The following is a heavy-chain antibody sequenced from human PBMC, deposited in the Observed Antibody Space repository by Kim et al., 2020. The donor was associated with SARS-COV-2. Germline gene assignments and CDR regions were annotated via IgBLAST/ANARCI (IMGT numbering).Heavy chain of an antibody. Sequence: GGSLRLSCAASGFTFSSYGMHWVRQAPGKGLEWVAVIWYDGSNKYYADSVKGRFTISRDNSKNTLYLQMNSLRAEDTAVYYCARDRGSGWYGYFDYWGQGALCTISS. J-gene: IGHJ4*02. CDR2: IWYDGSNK. D-gene: IGHD6-19*01. V-gene: IGHV3-33*01. CDR1: GFTFSSYG. CDR3: ARDRGSGWYGYFDY.